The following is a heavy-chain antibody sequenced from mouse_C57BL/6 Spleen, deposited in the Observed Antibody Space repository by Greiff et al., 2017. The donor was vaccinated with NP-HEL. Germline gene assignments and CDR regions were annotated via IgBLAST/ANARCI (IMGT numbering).Heavy chain of an antibody. CDR3: ARSDGYWYFDV. CDR2: INPSNGGT. J-gene: IGHJ1*03. V-gene: IGHV1-53*01. CDR1: GYTFTSYW. D-gene: IGHD2-3*01. Sequence: QVHVKQPGTELVKPGASVKLSCKASGYTFTSYWMHWVKQRPGQGLEWIGNINPSNGGTNYNEKFKSKATLTVDKSSSTAYMQLSSLTSEDSAVYYCARSDGYWYFDVWGTGTTVTVSS.